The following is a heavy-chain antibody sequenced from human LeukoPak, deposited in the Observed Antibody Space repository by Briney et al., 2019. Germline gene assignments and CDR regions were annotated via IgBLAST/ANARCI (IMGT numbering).Heavy chain of an antibody. CDR1: GFTFSTYD. D-gene: IGHD3-9*01. Sequence: GGSLRLSCAASGFTFSTYDMNWVRQAPGKGLEWVSAISGSGGSTYYADSVKGRFTISRDNSKNTPYLQMNSLRAEDTAVYYCAKDSRWRATGYYGYWGQGTLVTVSS. V-gene: IGHV3-23*01. CDR3: AKDSRWRATGYYGY. CDR2: ISGSGGST. J-gene: IGHJ4*02.